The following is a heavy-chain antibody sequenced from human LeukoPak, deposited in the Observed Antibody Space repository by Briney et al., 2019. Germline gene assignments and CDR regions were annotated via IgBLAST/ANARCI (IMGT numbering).Heavy chain of an antibody. CDR2: TYYSGST. V-gene: IGHV4-59*01. J-gene: IGHJ4*02. CDR1: GVSISSYY. Sequence: SETLSLNCTGSGVSISSYYWSWIRQPPGKGLEWMGYTYYSGSTNDNPSLKSRVTISADTSKNQFSLKLSSVTAADTAVYYCARDSRAWQWLMDYWGQGTLVTVSS. CDR3: ARDSRAWQWLMDY. D-gene: IGHD6-19*01.